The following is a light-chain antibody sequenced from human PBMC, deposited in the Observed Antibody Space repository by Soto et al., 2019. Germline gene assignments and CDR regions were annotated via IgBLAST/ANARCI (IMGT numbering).Light chain of an antibody. CDR2: VAS. V-gene: IGKV1-27*01. CDR3: QQYHSPPGT. CDR1: RGIDKF. J-gene: IGKJ1*01. Sequence: DIQMTQSPSSLSASVGDRVTITCRASRGIDKFVAWYQHQPGKVPTVLMHVASMVESGVPSRFSGSASGTEFNLTISGLQSEDFATYYCQQYHSPPGTFGQGTKVEIK.